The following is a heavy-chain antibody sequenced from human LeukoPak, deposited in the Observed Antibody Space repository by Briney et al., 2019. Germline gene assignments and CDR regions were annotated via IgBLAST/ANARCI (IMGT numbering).Heavy chain of an antibody. CDR2: TNTNSGGT. CDR3: ARVGRRGYSYGYYAFDY. J-gene: IGHJ4*02. CDR1: GYTFIGSY. V-gene: IGHV1-2*02. D-gene: IGHD5-18*01. Sequence: ASVKVSCKASGYTFIGSYMHWVRPAPGQGLGWMGWTNTNSGGTNYAQKFQGRVTMTRDTSISTAYMELSRLRSDDTAVYDCARVGRRGYSYGYYAFDYWGQGTLVTVSS.